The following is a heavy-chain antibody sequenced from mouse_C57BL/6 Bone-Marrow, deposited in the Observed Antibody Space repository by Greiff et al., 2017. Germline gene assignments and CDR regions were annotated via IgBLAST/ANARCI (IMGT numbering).Heavy chain of an antibody. D-gene: IGHD1-1*01. CDR2: ISGGGGNT. CDR1: GFTFSSYT. J-gene: IGHJ1*03. CDR3: SRQVTTVLATKYFDV. V-gene: IGHV5-9*01. Sequence: EVKVVESGGGLVKPGGSLKLSCAASGFTFSSYTMSWVRQTPEKRLQWVAAISGGGGNTYYPDSVQGRFTISRDKDNNIKYLQMHSLRSEYTALYYCSRQVTTVLATKYFDVWGTGTTVTVSS.